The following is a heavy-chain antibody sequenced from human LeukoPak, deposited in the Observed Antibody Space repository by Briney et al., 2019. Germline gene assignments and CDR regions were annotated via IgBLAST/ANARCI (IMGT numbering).Heavy chain of an antibody. CDR1: SGSISSFY. CDR3: ARRGTAARPGYYYYGMDV. J-gene: IGHJ6*02. CDR2: IYYSGNT. V-gene: IGHV4-59*12. D-gene: IGHD6-6*01. Sequence: PSVTLSLTCTGSSGSISSFYWSWIRQPPGKGLEWIMYIYYSGNTNYNTSLKSRVTISVDTSKNQFSLKLSSVTAADTAVYYCARRGTAARPGYYYYGMDVWGQGTTVTVSS.